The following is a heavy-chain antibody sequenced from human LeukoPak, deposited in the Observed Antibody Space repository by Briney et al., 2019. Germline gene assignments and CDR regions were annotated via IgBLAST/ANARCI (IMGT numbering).Heavy chain of an antibody. V-gene: IGHV4-59*08. CDR2: IHYSGRT. CDR3: ARHFGSGTYPLDY. Sequence: SETLSLTCTGSGGSISNYYWSWIPQTPGKGLKWIGYIHYSGRTQYNPSLNSRLTISVDTSINQFSLKLSSVTAADTAVYYCARHFGSGTYPLDYWGQGTLVTVSS. CDR1: GGSISNYY. J-gene: IGHJ4*02. D-gene: IGHD3-10*01.